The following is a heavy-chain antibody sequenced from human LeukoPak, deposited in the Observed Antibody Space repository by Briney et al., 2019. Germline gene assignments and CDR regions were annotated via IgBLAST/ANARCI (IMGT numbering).Heavy chain of an antibody. CDR2: INPYSGGT. J-gene: IGHJ4*02. D-gene: IGHD6-19*01. Sequence: ASVKVSSTASGYTFTGYYMHWVRQAPGQGLEWMGWINPYSGGTNYAQKFQGRVTMTRDTSISTAYMELSRLRSDDTAVYYCAREPPQDSSGEFDYWGQGTLVTVSS. CDR1: GYTFTGYY. CDR3: AREPPQDSSGEFDY. V-gene: IGHV1-2*02.